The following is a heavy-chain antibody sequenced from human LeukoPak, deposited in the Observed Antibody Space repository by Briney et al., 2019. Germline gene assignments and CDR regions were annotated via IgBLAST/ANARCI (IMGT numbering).Heavy chain of an antibody. CDR3: ARGTYYYDSSGYPFDY. V-gene: IGHV4-34*01. CDR2: INHSGST. CDR1: GGSFSGYY. J-gene: IGHJ4*02. Sequence: SETLSLTCAVYGGSFSGYYWSWIRQPPGKGLEWIGEINHSGSTNYNPSLKSRVTISVDTSKNQLSLKLSSVTAADTAVYYCARGTYYYDSSGYPFDYWGQGTLVTVSS. D-gene: IGHD3-22*01.